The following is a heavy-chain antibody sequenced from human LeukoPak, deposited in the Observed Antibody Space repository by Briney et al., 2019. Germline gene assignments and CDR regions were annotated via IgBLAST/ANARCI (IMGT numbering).Heavy chain of an antibody. J-gene: IGHJ4*02. Sequence: GGSLRLSCAASGFSFNRYTMHWVRQAPGKGLEWVAVISYDGSNKYYADSVKGRFTISRDNAKNSLYLQMNSLRAEDTAVYYCAREDSGWYENWGQGTLVTVSS. V-gene: IGHV3-30-3*01. CDR2: ISYDGSNK. CDR1: GFSFNRYT. D-gene: IGHD6-19*01. CDR3: AREDSGWYEN.